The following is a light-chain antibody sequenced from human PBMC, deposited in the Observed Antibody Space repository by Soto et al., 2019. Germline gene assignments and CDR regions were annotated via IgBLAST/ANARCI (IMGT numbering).Light chain of an antibody. CDR2: DAS. CDR3: QQYKNWPRYT. V-gene: IGKV3-15*01. J-gene: IGKJ2*01. CDR1: QSISIS. Sequence: EIVMTQSPATLSLSPGKRVNLSCRASQSISISLAWYQQKPGQAPRLLIHDASTRATGIPARFSGSGSGTEFTLTINSLQSEDFALYYCQQYKNWPRYTFXQGTKVDIK.